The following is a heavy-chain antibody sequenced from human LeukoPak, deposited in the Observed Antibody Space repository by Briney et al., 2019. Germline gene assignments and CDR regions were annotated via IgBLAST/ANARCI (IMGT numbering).Heavy chain of an antibody. CDR3: ARAEMARLYYYYYYMDV. D-gene: IGHD5-24*01. CDR2: INHSGST. J-gene: IGHJ6*03. V-gene: IGHV4-34*01. CDR1: GGSFGGYY. Sequence: SETLSLTCAVYGGSFGGYYWSWIRQPPGKGLEWIGEINHSGSTNYNPFLKSRVTISVDTSKNQFSLKLSSVAAADTAVYYCARAEMARLYYYYYYMDVWGKGTAVTVSS.